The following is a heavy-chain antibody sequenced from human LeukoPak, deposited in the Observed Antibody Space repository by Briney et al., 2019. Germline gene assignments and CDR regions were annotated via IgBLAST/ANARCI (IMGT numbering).Heavy chain of an antibody. Sequence: GGSLRLSCAASGFTFSSYAMSWVRQAPGKGLEWVAVISYDGSSKYYADSVKGRFTISRDNSKNTLYLQMNSLRAEDTAVYYCARDRHVVGATMDYWGQGTLVTVSS. CDR3: ARDRHVVGATMDY. CDR2: ISYDGSSK. D-gene: IGHD1-26*01. J-gene: IGHJ4*02. V-gene: IGHV3-30-3*01. CDR1: GFTFSSYA.